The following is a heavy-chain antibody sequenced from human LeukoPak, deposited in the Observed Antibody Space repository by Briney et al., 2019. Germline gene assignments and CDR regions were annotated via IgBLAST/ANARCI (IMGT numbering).Heavy chain of an antibody. CDR3: ARYSGTYLLF. Sequence: SETLSLTCTVSGGSISSYYWTWIRQPPGKGLEWIGYIFYTGSTSYNPSLKSRVTISLDTSMNHFSLNLSSMTAADTAVYYCARYSGTYLLFWGQGTQVSVSS. J-gene: IGHJ4*02. CDR1: GGSISSYY. V-gene: IGHV4-59*01. CDR2: IFYTGST. D-gene: IGHD1-26*01.